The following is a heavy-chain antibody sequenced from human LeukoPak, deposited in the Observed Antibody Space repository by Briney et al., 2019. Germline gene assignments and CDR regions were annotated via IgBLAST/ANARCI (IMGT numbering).Heavy chain of an antibody. V-gene: IGHV4-34*01. Sequence: SEPLSLTCAVYGGSFSGYYWSWIRQPPGKGLEWIGEINHSGSTNYNPSLKSRVTISVDTSKYQFSLKLSSVTAADTAAYYCARVLTCSSTSCPPLFDYWGQGTLVTVSS. CDR2: INHSGST. D-gene: IGHD2-2*01. CDR1: GGSFSGYY. CDR3: ARVLTCSSTSCPPLFDY. J-gene: IGHJ4*02.